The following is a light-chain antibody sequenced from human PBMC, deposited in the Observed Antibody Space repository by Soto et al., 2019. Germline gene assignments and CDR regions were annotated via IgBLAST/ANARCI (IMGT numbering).Light chain of an antibody. CDR3: QQFNSYSPGA. J-gene: IGKJ1*01. V-gene: IGKV1-9*01. CDR2: DAS. Sequence: IQLTQSPSSLSASVGDRVTITCRASQGISSYLGWYQQKPGKAPNLLIYDASTLHSGVPSRFSGGGSGTDFTLTISSLQPDDFATYYCQQFNSYSPGAFGQGTKVDI. CDR1: QGISSY.